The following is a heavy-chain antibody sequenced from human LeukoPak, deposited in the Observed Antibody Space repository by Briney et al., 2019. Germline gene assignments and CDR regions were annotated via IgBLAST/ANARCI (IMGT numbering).Heavy chain of an antibody. CDR3: ARSGGGAGRGGYNWFDP. CDR1: GYTFTDCY. J-gene: IGHJ5*02. V-gene: IGHV1-2*02. D-gene: IGHD3-10*01. CDR2: INPNTGGT. Sequence: ASVRVSCKASGYTFTDCYIHWVRQAPGQGLEWMGWINPNTGGTNYAQKFQGRVTMTTDASISTAYMQLSRLRSDDMAVYYCARSGGGAGRGGYNWFDPWGQGTLVIVSS.